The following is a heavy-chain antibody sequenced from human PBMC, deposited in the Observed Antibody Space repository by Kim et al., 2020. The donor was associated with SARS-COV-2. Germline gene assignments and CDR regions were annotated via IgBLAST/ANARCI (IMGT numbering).Heavy chain of an antibody. D-gene: IGHD1-26*01. CDR2: ISSSGSTK. CDR1: GFTFSSYE. CDR3: ARDPVGATTWDHFDY. J-gene: IGHJ4*02. V-gene: IGHV3-48*03. Sequence: GSLRLSCAASGFTFSSYEMNWVRQAPGKGLEWVSYISSSGSTKYYADSVKGRFTISRDNAKNSLYLQMNSLRAEDTAVYYCARDPVGATTWDHFDYWGQGTLVTVSS.